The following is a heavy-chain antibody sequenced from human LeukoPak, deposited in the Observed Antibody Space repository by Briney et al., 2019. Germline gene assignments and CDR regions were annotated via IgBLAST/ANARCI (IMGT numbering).Heavy chain of an antibody. J-gene: IGHJ4*02. V-gene: IGHV4-59*01. D-gene: IGHD6-19*01. CDR2: IYYSGST. CDR1: GGSISSYY. CDR3: ARWYSSGWYENQYFDY. Sequence: TSETLSLTCTVSGGSISSYYWSWIRQPPGKGLEWIGYIYYSGSTNYNPSLKSRVTISVDTSKNQFSLKLSSVTAADTAVYYCARWYSSGWYENQYFDYWGQGTPVTVSS.